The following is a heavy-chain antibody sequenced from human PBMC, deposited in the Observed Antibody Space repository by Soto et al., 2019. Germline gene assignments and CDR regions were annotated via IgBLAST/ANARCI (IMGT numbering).Heavy chain of an antibody. D-gene: IGHD2-15*01. CDR1: SDSITSGPYY. CDR2: IYYRGNS. Sequence: QVQLQESGPGLVKPSQTLSLTCTVSSDSITSGPYYWSWVRQHPGRGLEWIGYIYYRGNSYYNPPIKSRMSRSLNRSKNQLSLELNSVTAADTAAYYCARSEGSNSWYGVFDFWGQGTLVTVSS. J-gene: IGHJ4*02. CDR3: ARSEGSNSWYGVFDF. V-gene: IGHV4-31*03.